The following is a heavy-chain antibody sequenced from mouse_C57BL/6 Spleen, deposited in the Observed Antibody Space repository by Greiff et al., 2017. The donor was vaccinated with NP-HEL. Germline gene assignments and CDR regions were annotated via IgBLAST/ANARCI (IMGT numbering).Heavy chain of an antibody. CDR1: GYTFTSYW. D-gene: IGHD2-3*01. Sequence: VQLQQPGAELVRPGSSVKLSCKASGYTFTSYWMDWVKQRPGQGLAWIGNIYPSDSETHYNQKFKDKATLTVDTSSSTAYMQLSSLTSEDSAVYYCARSDGSTGFAYWGQGTLVTVSA. CDR3: ARSDGSTGFAY. CDR2: IYPSDSET. V-gene: IGHV1-61*01. J-gene: IGHJ3*01.